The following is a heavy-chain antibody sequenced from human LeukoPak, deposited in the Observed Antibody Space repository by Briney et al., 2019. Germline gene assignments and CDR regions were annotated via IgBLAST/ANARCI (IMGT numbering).Heavy chain of an antibody. CDR1: VYTFTCYY. CDR2: INPNSGGT. J-gene: IGHJ4*02. V-gene: IGHV1-2*02. CDR3: ARDVGGFETYYFDY. Sequence: GASVKVSFKSSVYTFTCYYMHWVRQAPGQGLEWMGWINPNSGGTNYAQKFQGRVTMTRDTSISTAYMELSRLRSDDTAVYYCARDVGGFETYYFDYWGQGTLVTVSS. D-gene: IGHD3-10*01.